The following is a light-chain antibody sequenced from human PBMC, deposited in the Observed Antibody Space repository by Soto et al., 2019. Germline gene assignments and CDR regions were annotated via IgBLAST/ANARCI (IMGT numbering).Light chain of an antibody. J-gene: IGKJ4*01. CDR3: QQRYNWLT. V-gene: IGKV3-11*01. CDR1: EIVGSTY. Sequence: IVLTQSPGTLSFSPGERSTLSFIASEIVGSTYLSWYQHKPGQAPRLLIYGASNRATGIPARFSGSGSGTDFTLTISSLEPEDSAVYYCQQRYNWLTFGGGTKVDIK. CDR2: GAS.